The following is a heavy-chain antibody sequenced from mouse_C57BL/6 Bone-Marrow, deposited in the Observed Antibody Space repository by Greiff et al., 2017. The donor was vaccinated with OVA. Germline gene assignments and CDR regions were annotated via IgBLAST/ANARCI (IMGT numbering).Heavy chain of an antibody. CDR2: ISSGGSYT. Sequence: EVKLVESGGDLVKPGGSLQLSCAASGFTFSSYGLSCVRQPPVQRLALVATISSGGSYTYYPDSVKGRFTISRDNAKNTLYLQMSSLKSEDTAMYYCARWLLLAWFAYWGQGTLVTVSA. CDR1: GFTFSSYG. CDR3: ARWLLLAWFAY. V-gene: IGHV5-6*01. J-gene: IGHJ3*01. D-gene: IGHD2-3*01.